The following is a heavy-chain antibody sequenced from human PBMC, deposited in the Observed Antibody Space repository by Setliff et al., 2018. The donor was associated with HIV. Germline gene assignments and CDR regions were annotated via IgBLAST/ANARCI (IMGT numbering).Heavy chain of an antibody. J-gene: IGHJ4*02. CDR1: GYTFTNSD. Sequence: ASVKVSCKASGYTFTNSDLNWVRQAAGQGLEWLGWMSPNTGNTGYAQKFQGRVTITADESTSTAYMELSSLRSEDTAVYYCARFSSSWPYYFDYWGQGMLVTVSS. CDR2: MSPNTGNT. D-gene: IGHD6-13*01. CDR3: ARFSSSWPYYFDY. V-gene: IGHV1-8*03.